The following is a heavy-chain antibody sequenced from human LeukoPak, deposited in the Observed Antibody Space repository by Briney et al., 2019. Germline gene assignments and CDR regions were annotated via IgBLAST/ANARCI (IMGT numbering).Heavy chain of an antibody. CDR3: ARDCGDQYYWYLDL. CDR1: GGSISSSNW. Sequence: SGTLSLTCAVSGGSISSSNWWSWVRQPPGKGLEWIGEIYHSGSTNYNPSLKSRVTISVDKSKNQFSLKLSSVTAADTAVYYCARDCGDQYYWYLDLWGRGTLVTVSS. CDR2: IYHSGST. V-gene: IGHV4-4*02. J-gene: IGHJ2*01. D-gene: IGHD4-17*01.